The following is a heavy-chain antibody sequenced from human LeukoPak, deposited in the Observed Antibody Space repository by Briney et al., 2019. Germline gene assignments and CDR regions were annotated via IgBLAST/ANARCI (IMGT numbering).Heavy chain of an antibody. Sequence: PGGSLRLSCGASGFYFSSYSMNWVRQAPGKGLEWVSSINSGSTYMYYADSVKGRFTISRDNAKNSLHLQMYSLRAEDTAVYFCARVKATTGRNYNYYYMDVWGKGTTVTVSS. CDR3: ARVKATTGRNYNYYYMDV. D-gene: IGHD1-1*01. CDR2: INSGSTYM. V-gene: IGHV3-21*01. CDR1: GFYFSSYS. J-gene: IGHJ6*03.